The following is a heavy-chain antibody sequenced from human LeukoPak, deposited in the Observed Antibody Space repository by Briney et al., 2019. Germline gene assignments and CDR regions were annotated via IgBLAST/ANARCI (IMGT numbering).Heavy chain of an antibody. D-gene: IGHD3-16*01. Sequence: GGSLRLSCAASGFTFSDYYMSWIRQTPGKGLEWVSTIKGIGPTTYYADSLKGRFTISRDNAKNSLFLQMSSLRADDTAIYYCARAGELRYMDVWGKGTAVTVSS. CDR3: ARAGELRYMDV. CDR1: GFTFSDYY. V-gene: IGHV3-11*04. CDR2: IKGIGPTT. J-gene: IGHJ6*03.